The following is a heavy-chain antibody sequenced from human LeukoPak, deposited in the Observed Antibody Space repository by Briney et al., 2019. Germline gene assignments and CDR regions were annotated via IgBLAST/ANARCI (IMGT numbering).Heavy chain of an antibody. V-gene: IGHV4-39*01. CDR2: IYYSGTT. J-gene: IGHJ4*02. CDR1: GGSISSSSYY. Sequence: SETLSLTCTVSGGSISSSSYYWGWIRQPPGKGLEWIGSIYYSGTTYYNPSLKSRVTISVDTSKNQFSLRLSSVTAADTAVYYCARLEGNSYGYPTSFDYWGQGTLVTVSS. CDR3: ARLEGNSYGYPTSFDY. D-gene: IGHD5-18*01.